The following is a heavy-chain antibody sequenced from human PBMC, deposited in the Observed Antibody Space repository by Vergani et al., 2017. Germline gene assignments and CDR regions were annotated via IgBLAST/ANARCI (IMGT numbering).Heavy chain of an antibody. J-gene: IGHJ4*02. V-gene: IGHV3-9*01. D-gene: IGHD4-17*01. CDR1: GFTFDDYA. CDR2: ISWNSGSI. CDR3: ARRYGDYAFDY. Sequence: EVQLVESGGGLVQPGRSLRLSCAASGFTFDDYAMHWVRQAPGKGLEWVSGISWNSGSIGYADSVKGRFTISRDNAKNSLYLQMNSLRGEDTAVYYCARRYGDYAFDYWGQGTLVTVSS.